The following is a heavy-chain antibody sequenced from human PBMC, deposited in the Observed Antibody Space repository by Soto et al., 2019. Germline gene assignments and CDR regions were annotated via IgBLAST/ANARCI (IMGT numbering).Heavy chain of an antibody. CDR2: IWFDGSEE. CDR3: ARTHAQSRGSCLAF. CDR1: GFTFRAYG. D-gene: IGHD5-12*01. Sequence: QVQLVESGGGVVQPGKSLRLSCAASGFTFRAYGMHWVRQAPGKGLEWGAFIWFDGSEEYYADSVKGRFTVSRDNSKNTAYLIVTNLRAEDTAVYYCARTHAQSRGSCLAFWGHGTLVTVSS. J-gene: IGHJ4*01. V-gene: IGHV3-33*01.